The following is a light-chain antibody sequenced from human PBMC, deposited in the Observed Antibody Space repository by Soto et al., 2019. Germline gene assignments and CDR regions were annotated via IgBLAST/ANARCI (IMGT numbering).Light chain of an antibody. CDR2: SNN. CDR1: SSNIGSNT. Sequence: QSVLTQPPSASGTPGQRVTMSCSGSSSNIGSNTVNWYQQVPGTAPKLLIYSNNQRPSGVPDRFSDSKSATSASLAISGLQSEDEAEYYCAAWDDSLNGWVFGGGTKLTVL. V-gene: IGLV1-44*01. J-gene: IGLJ3*02. CDR3: AAWDDSLNGWV.